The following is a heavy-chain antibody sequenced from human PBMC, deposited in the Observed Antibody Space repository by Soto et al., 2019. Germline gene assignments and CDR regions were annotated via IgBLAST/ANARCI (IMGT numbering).Heavy chain of an antibody. CDR1: GFTFSDYY. D-gene: IGHD6-13*01. Sequence: LRLSCAASGFTFSDYYMSWIRQAPGKGLEWVSYISPSSSYTNYAVSVKGRFTISRDNAKNSVYLQMNSLRAEDTAVYYCARNHIAASGTRAYDIWGQGTMVTVSS. CDR2: ISPSSSYT. CDR3: ARNHIAASGTRAYDI. V-gene: IGHV3-11*06. J-gene: IGHJ3*02.